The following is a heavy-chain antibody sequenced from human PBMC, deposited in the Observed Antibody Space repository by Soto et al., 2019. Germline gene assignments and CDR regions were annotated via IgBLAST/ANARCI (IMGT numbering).Heavy chain of an antibody. CDR1: GFTLSSYG. J-gene: IGHJ4*02. V-gene: IGHV3-30*18. CDR3: AKEWVYDTSGWSFDY. Sequence: QVQLVESGGGVVQPGRSLRLSWAASGFTLSSYGMHWFRQAPGKGLEGVAVISYDGGNKYYADSLKGRFTISRDNSKNTLYLQMNSLRAEDTAVYYCAKEWVYDTSGWSFDYWGQGTLVTVSS. D-gene: IGHD3-22*01. CDR2: ISYDGGNK.